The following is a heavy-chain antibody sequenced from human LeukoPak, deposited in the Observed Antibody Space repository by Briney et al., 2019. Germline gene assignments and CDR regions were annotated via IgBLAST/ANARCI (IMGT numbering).Heavy chain of an antibody. D-gene: IGHD3-10*01. J-gene: IGHJ4*02. Sequence: GGSLRLSCAASGFTFSSYGMHWVRQAPGKGLEWVSGINCNGGSTGYADSVKGRFTISRDNAKNSLYLQMNSLRAEDTALYYCARDQEGGYGSGSYYPYYFDYWGQGTLVTVSS. CDR3: ARDQEGGYGSGSYYPYYFDY. CDR1: GFTFSSYG. V-gene: IGHV3-20*04. CDR2: INCNGGST.